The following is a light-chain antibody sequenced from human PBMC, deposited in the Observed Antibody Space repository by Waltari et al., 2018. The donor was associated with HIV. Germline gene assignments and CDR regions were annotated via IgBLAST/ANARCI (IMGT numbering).Light chain of an antibody. Sequence: NFKLTQPLSVSESPGKTVTISCTRSSGHIASNYEQWYQQRPGSAPTTVIYEDKQSPSGVPDRFSGSIDSSSNSASLTISGLKTEDEADYYCQSYDSNDPWVFGGGTKLTVL. CDR2: EDK. J-gene: IGLJ3*02. V-gene: IGLV6-57*04. CDR1: SGHIASNY. CDR3: QSYDSNDPWV.